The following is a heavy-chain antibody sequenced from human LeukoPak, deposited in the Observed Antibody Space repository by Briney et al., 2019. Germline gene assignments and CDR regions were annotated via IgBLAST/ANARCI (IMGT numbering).Heavy chain of an antibody. Sequence: GGSLRLSSAASGFIFSNFWMNWVRQTPGKGLLWVARIDSDGTTTTYADSEKDRFTISRDNARSTLYLHMNNLRAEDTAVYYCTTVQFSSSPVPDFWGQGTLVTVSS. CDR1: GFIFSNFW. J-gene: IGHJ4*02. CDR2: IDSDGTTT. D-gene: IGHD6-6*01. CDR3: TTVQFSSSPVPDF. V-gene: IGHV3-74*01.